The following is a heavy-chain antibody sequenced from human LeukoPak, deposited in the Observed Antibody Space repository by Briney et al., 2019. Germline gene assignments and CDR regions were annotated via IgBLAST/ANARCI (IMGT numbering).Heavy chain of an antibody. CDR1: GFTFDDYA. J-gene: IGHJ3*02. CDR2: ISWNSGSI. D-gene: IGHD2-21*01. CDR3: ARDLDTYVVVIAYDTFDI. Sequence: GGSLRLSCAASGFTFDDYAMHWVRQAPGKGLEWVSGISWNSGSIGYADSVKGRFTISRDNAKNSLYLQMNSLRAEDTALYYCARDLDTYVVVIAYDTFDIWGQGTMVTVSS. V-gene: IGHV3-9*01.